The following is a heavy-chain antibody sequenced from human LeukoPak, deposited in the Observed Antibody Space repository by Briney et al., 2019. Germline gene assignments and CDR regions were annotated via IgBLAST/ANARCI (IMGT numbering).Heavy chain of an antibody. CDR3: ASYSSGRPLDAFDI. Sequence: GGSLRLSCAASGFTFSDYYMSWIRQAPGKGLEWVSYISSSGSTIYYADSVKGRFTISRDNAKNSLYLQMNSLRAEDTAVYYCASYSSGRPLDAFDIWGQGTMVTVSS. J-gene: IGHJ3*02. V-gene: IGHV3-11*01. CDR2: ISSSGSTI. CDR1: GFTFSDYY. D-gene: IGHD6-19*01.